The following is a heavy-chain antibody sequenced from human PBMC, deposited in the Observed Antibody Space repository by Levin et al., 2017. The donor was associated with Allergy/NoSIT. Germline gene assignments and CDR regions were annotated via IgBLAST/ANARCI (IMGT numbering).Heavy chain of an antibody. J-gene: IGHJ4*02. CDR3: ARDLGIAAAGYLDY. V-gene: IGHV1-3*01. Sequence: PPASVKVSCKASGYTFTNYAIHWVRQAPGQRLEWMGWINAGNGNTKYSQNFQDRVTITRDTSASTAYMELSSLTSEDTAVYYCARDLGIAAAGYLDYWGQGTLVTVSS. CDR1: GYTFTNYA. CDR2: INAGNGNT. D-gene: IGHD6-13*01.